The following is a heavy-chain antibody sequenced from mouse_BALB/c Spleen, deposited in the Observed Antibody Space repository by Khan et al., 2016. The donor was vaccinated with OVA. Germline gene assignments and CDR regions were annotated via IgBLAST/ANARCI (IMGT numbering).Heavy chain of an antibody. J-gene: IGHJ3*01. Sequence: VQLQQSGAELVRPGALVKLSCKASDFNIKDYYMHWVKQRPEQGLEWIGWIDPENGETVYDPKFQGKAIMTADTSSNTAYLQLSSLTSEDTAVYYCARSGYSACFAYWGQGTLVTVSA. CDR2: IDPENGET. CDR1: DFNIKDYY. CDR3: ARSGYSACFAY. V-gene: IGHV14-1*02.